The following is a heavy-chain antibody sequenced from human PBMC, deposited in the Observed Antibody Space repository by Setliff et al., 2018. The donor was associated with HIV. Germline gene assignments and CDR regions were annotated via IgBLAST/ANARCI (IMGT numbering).Heavy chain of an antibody. CDR2: INHSGST. J-gene: IGHJ1*01. V-gene: IGHV4-34*01. CDR1: GGSFNGYY. Sequence: SETLSLTCAVYGGSFNGYYWSWIRQPPGKGLEWIGEINHSGSTNYNPSLKSRVTMSVDKSKNQFSLRLSSVTAADTAVYYCARARRAGSGPKYFQHWGQGTLVTVST. D-gene: IGHD2-15*01. CDR3: ARARRAGSGPKYFQH.